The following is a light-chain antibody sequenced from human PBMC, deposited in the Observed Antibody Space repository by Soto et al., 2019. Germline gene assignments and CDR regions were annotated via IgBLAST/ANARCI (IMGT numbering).Light chain of an antibody. CDR3: QQYNNWPPKQYT. CDR2: GAS. Sequence: EIVMTQSPATLSVSPGERATLSCRASQSVSSNLAWYQHKPGQAPRLLIYGASTRATGIPARFSASGSGTKFSLTISSLKSEDFAVYYCQQYNNWPPKQYTLGQGTKLEIK. CDR1: QSVSSN. V-gene: IGKV3-15*01. J-gene: IGKJ2*01.